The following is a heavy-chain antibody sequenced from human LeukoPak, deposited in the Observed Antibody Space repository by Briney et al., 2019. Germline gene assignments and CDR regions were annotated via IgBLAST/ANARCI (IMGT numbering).Heavy chain of an antibody. CDR3: AKEEMPHYYGSGSYYW. J-gene: IGHJ4*02. CDR1: GFTFSSYA. Sequence: GGSLRLSCAASGFTFSSYAMSWVRQAPGKGLEWVSAISGSGGSTYYADSVKGRFTISRDNSKNTLYLQMNSLRAEDTAVYYCAKEEMPHYYGSGSYYWWGQGTLVTVSS. D-gene: IGHD3-10*01. V-gene: IGHV3-23*01. CDR2: ISGSGGST.